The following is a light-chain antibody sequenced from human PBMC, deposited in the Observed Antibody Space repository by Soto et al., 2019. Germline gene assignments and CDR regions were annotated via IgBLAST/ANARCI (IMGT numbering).Light chain of an antibody. CDR3: QQYHNLWT. CDR1: QGMFDN. V-gene: IGKV3-15*01. J-gene: IGKJ1*01. Sequence: IVLTQSPATLSVSPGERATLSCRASQGMFDNLAWFQQRPGQAPRLLIYRASTRATNNPARFSGSGSGTEFTLTISSLQSEDFALYYCQQYHNLWTFGQGTKVEIK. CDR2: RAS.